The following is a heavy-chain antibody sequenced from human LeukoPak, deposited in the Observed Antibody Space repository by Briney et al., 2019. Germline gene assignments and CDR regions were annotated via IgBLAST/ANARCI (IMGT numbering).Heavy chain of an antibody. CDR3: ARVQYSYGSRAFLAFDY. V-gene: IGHV4-4*07. D-gene: IGHD5-18*01. Sequence: SETLSLTCTVSGGSISSYYWSWIRQPAGKGLEWIGRIYTSGSTYYNPSLKSRVTISVDTSKNQFSLKLSSVTAADTAVYYCARVQYSYGSRAFLAFDYWGQGTLVTVSS. CDR2: IYTSGST. CDR1: GGSISSYY. J-gene: IGHJ4*02.